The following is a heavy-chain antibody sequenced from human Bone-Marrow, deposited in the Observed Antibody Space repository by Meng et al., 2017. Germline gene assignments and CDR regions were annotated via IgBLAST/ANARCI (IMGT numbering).Heavy chain of an antibody. CDR3: VRDEDISAAGKLFGDY. D-gene: IGHD6-13*01. V-gene: IGHV1-2*06. J-gene: IGHJ4*02. CDR1: GSNVPDSR. CDR2: IDPKSGDT. Sequence: VQQGQSGAGVEEPGPAWNVSCKPAGSNVPDSRLPWVRRAPGQRLEWMGRIDPKSGDTHYAQRVQGRVTMTGDTSISTAYMELSGLRSDDTAMYYCVRDEDISAAGKLFGDYWGQGTLVTVSS.